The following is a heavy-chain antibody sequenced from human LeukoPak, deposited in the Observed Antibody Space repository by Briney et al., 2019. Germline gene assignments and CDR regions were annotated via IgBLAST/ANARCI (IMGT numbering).Heavy chain of an antibody. CDR2: MYYSGST. CDR1: GGSISSSSYY. CDR3: ATSGWYLLPGVY. V-gene: IGHV4-39*01. D-gene: IGHD6-19*01. Sequence: SETLSLTCTISGGSISSSSYYWGWIRQPPGKGLEWIGTMYYSGSTYYNPSLESRVTISVDTSKNQFSLKLSSVTAADTAVYYCATSGWYLLPGVYWGQGTLVTVSS. J-gene: IGHJ4*02.